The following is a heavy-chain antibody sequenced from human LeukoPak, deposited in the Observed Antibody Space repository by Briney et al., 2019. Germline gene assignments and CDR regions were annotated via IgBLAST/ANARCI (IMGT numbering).Heavy chain of an antibody. CDR3: ARIDHSGYQPIDY. CDR1: GGSFSGYY. V-gene: IGHV4-34*01. J-gene: IGHJ4*02. Sequence: SETLSLTCAVYGGSFSGYYWSWIRQPPGKGLEWIGEINHSGSTNYNPSLKSRVTISVDTSKNQYSLKLSSVTAADTAVYYCARIDHSGYQPIDYWGQGTLVTVSS. D-gene: IGHD3-22*01. CDR2: INHSGST.